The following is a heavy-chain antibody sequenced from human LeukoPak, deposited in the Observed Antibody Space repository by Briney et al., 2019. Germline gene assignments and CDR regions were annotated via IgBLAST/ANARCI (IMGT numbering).Heavy chain of an antibody. V-gene: IGHV4-59*01. CDR2: IFHGGGT. Sequence: PSETLSLTCTVSGDSITNYYWSWIRQPPGGGLKWIGYIFHGGGTNCDPSLESRLTISLDTSNNQFSLKLRSVTPADTAVYYCATDRAAVESYYYDSWGQGTPVTVSS. CDR3: ATDRAAVESYYYDS. D-gene: IGHD3-10*01. CDR1: GDSITNYY. J-gene: IGHJ4*02.